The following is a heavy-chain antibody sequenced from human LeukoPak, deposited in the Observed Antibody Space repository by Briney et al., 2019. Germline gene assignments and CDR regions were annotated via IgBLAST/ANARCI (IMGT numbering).Heavy chain of an antibody. Sequence: SGTLSLTCAVSGGSISSSNWWSWVRQPPGKGLEWIGEIYHSGSTNYNPSLKSRVTISVDKSKNQFSLKLSSVTAADTAVYYCARIRAYYYGSGNAFDIWGQGTMVTVSS. J-gene: IGHJ3*02. D-gene: IGHD3-10*01. CDR3: ARIRAYYYGSGNAFDI. CDR2: IYHSGST. V-gene: IGHV4-4*02. CDR1: GGSISSSNW.